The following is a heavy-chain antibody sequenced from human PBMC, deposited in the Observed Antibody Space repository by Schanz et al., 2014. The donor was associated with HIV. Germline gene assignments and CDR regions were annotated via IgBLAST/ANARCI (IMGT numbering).Heavy chain of an antibody. V-gene: IGHV3-33*06. D-gene: IGHD3-22*01. J-gene: IGHJ4*02. CDR2: IWYDGSNK. Sequence: VQLVESGGGLVKPGGSLRLSCAASGFTFSSYGMHWVRQAPGKGLEWVAVIWYDGSNKYYADSVKGRFTISRDNSKNTLYLQMNSLRAEDTAIYYCAKDLSVHTSAYYRYWGQGTLVTVSS. CDR3: AKDLSVHTSAYYRY. CDR1: GFTFSSYG.